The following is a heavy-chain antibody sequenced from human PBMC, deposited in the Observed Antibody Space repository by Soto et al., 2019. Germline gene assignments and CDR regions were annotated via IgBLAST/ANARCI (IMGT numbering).Heavy chain of an antibody. Sequence: PGGPLRLSCAASGFTFDIYWMSWVRQAPGKGLEWVANIMHNGSEKYYVDSVKGRFTISRDNAKNSLYLQMNSLRVEDTAVYYCARALGSPNFDSWGQGTLVTVSS. CDR2: IMHNGSEK. V-gene: IGHV3-7*04. CDR1: GFTFDIYW. J-gene: IGHJ4*02. D-gene: IGHD3-16*01. CDR3: ARALGSPNFDS.